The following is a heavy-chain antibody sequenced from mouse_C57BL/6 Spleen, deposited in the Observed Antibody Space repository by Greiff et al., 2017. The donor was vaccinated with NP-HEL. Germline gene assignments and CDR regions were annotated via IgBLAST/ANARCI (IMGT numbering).Heavy chain of an antibody. CDR1: GYTFTDYY. J-gene: IGHJ4*01. CDR3: ARPTVVARLGNYYAMDY. V-gene: IGHV1-26*01. D-gene: IGHD1-1*01. Sequence: VQLQQSGPELVKPGASVKISCKASGYTFTDYYMNWVKQSHGKSLEWIGDINPNNGGTSYNQKFKGKATLTVDKSSSTAYMELRSLTSEDSAVYYCARPTVVARLGNYYAMDYWGQGTSVTVSS. CDR2: INPNNGGT.